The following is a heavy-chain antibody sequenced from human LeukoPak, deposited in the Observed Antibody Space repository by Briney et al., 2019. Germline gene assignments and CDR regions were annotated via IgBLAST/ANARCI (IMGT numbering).Heavy chain of an antibody. J-gene: IGHJ4*02. CDR1: GGSLSNYF. CDR2: IYYSGST. D-gene: IGHD5-18*01. V-gene: IGHV4-59*01. CDR3: ARHSYGYDCFDY. Sequence: SETLSLTCTVSGGSLSNYFWSWIRQPPGKGLEWIGYIYYSGSTNYNPSLKSRVTISVDTSKNQFSLKLSSVTAADTAVYYCARHSYGYDCFDYWGQGTLVTVSS.